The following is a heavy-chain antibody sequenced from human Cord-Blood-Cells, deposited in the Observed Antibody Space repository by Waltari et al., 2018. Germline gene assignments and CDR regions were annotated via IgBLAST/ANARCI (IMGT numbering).Heavy chain of an antibody. CDR2: INHSGIT. V-gene: IGHV4-34*01. Sequence: QVQLQQWGAGLLKPSETLSLTCAVYGGSFSGYYWSWIRQPPGKGLEWIGEINHSGITNYNPSLKSRVTISVDTSKNQFSLKLSSVTAADTAVYYCARRGYSYGLIWGQGTMVTVSS. CDR1: GGSFSGYY. D-gene: IGHD5-18*01. J-gene: IGHJ3*02. CDR3: ARRGYSYGLI.